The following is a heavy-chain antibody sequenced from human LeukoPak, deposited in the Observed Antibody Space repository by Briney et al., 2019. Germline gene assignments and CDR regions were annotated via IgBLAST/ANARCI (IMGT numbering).Heavy chain of an antibody. Sequence: GGSLRLSCAASGFTFSNAWMSWVCQAPGKGLEWVGRIKSKTDGGTTDYAAPVKGRFTISRDDSKNTLYLQMNSLKTEDTAVYYCTTDFPSMQWLATLDYWGQGTLVTVSS. CDR2: IKSKTDGGTT. CDR3: TTDFPSMQWLATLDY. V-gene: IGHV3-15*01. CDR1: GFTFSNAW. J-gene: IGHJ4*02. D-gene: IGHD6-19*01.